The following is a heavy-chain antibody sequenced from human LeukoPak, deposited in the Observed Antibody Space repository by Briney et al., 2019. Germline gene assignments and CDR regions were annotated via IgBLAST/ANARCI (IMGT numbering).Heavy chain of an antibody. CDR2: ISYDGSNK. J-gene: IGHJ4*02. CDR1: GFTFSSYA. Sequence: GGSLRLSCAASGFTFSSYAMHWVRQAPGKGLEWVAVISYDGSNKYYADSVKGRFTISRDNSKNTLYLQMNSLRAEDTAVYYCARDPISFTGPDYWGQGTLVTVSS. D-gene: IGHD4-11*01. CDR3: ARDPISFTGPDY. V-gene: IGHV3-30-3*01.